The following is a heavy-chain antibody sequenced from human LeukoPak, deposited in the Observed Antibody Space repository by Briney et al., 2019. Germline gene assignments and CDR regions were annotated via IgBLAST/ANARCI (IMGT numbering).Heavy chain of an antibody. V-gene: IGHV4-39*07. J-gene: IGHJ5*02. Sequence: SETLSLTCTVSGGSISSANYYWGWIRQPPGKGLEWIGSVYNSGSTYYNPSLKSRVIVSLAMSQNQFSLRLTSVTAADTAVYYCARDTGQYAPGTPGFTRFNPWGQGALVTVSS. D-gene: IGHD3-10*01. CDR1: GGSISSANYY. CDR3: ARDTGQYAPGTPGFTRFNP. CDR2: VYNSGST.